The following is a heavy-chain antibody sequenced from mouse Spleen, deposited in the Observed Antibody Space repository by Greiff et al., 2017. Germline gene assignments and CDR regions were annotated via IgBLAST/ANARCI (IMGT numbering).Heavy chain of an antibody. J-gene: IGHJ4*01. CDR2: IRSKSNNYAT. D-gene: IGHD2-2*01. CDR3: VRQGYDDYAMDY. V-gene: IGHV10-1*01. CDR1: GFSFNTYA. Sequence: EVKLVESGGGLVQPKGSLKLSCAASGFSFNTYAMNWVRQAPGKGLEWVARIRSKSNNYATYYADSVKDRFTISRDDSESMLYLQMNNLKTEDTAMYYCVRQGYDDYAMDYWGQGTSVTVSS.